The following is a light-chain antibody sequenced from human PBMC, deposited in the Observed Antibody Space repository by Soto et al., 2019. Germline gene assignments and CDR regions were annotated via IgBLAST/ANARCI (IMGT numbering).Light chain of an antibody. V-gene: IGKV3-20*01. Sequence: EIVLTQSPGTLSLSPGERATLSCRASHSVISSYLAWYQQKPGQAPRLLIYGASSRATGIPDRFSGSGSGTDFTLTINRLEPEDFAVYYCQQYGGSPPLTFGQGTRLEIK. CDR2: GAS. CDR3: QQYGGSPPLT. CDR1: HSVISSY. J-gene: IGKJ5*01.